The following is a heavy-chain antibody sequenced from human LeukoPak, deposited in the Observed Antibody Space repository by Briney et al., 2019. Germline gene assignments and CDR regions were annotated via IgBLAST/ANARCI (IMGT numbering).Heavy chain of an antibody. J-gene: IGHJ4*02. D-gene: IGHD3-22*01. Sequence: SETLSLTCAVYGGSLRGYYWSWIRQPPGKGLEWIGEINHSGSTNYNPSLKSRVTISVDTSKNQFSLKLSSVTAADTAVYYCARAPDYYDSSGYYYFDYWGQGTLVTVSS. CDR1: GGSLRGYY. CDR2: INHSGST. V-gene: IGHV4-34*01. CDR3: ARAPDYYDSSGYYYFDY.